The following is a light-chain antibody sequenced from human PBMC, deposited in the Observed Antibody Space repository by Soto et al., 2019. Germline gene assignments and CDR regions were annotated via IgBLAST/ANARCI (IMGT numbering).Light chain of an antibody. CDR2: KAY. V-gene: IGKV1-5*03. CDR3: QHYNSYSEA. CDR1: QTISSW. J-gene: IGKJ1*01. Sequence: DIQMTQSPSTLSGSLGERVTLTCRASQTISSWLAWYQQKPGKAPKLLIYKAYTLKSGVPSRFSGSGSGTEFTLTISSLQPDDFATYYCQHYNSYSEAFGQGTKWIS.